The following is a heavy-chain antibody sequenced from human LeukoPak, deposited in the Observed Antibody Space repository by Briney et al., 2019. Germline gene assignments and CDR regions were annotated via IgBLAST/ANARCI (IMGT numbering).Heavy chain of an antibody. J-gene: IGHJ6*03. CDR1: VGTFSSYA. CDR3: ARGALPDIVVIPAAKTDYYYYMDV. CDR2: TIPIFATT. Sequence: SVKVSCKASVGTFSSYAISWVRHPPGQGLEWMGVTIPIFATTNYAQKFQRRVTITTDESTSTAYMELSSLSSEDTAVYYCARGALPDIVVIPAAKTDYYYYMDVWGKGTTVTVSS. D-gene: IGHD2-2*01. V-gene: IGHV1-69*05.